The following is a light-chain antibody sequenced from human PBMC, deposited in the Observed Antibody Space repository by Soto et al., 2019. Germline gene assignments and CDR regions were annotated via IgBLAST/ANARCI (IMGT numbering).Light chain of an antibody. CDR2: GAS. J-gene: IGKJ2*01. CDR1: QSVSTN. CDR3: QQYNNWPYT. V-gene: IGKV3-15*01. Sequence: EIVMTQSPDTLSVSPGERATRSCRASQSVSTNLAWYQQKPGQAPRLLIYGASTRATGIPARFSGSGSGTDFTLTISSLQSEDFAVYHCQQYNNWPYTLGQGTKLEIK.